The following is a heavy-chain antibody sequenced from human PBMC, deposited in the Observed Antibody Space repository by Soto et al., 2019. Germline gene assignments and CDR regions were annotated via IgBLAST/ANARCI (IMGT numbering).Heavy chain of an antibody. CDR3: SRHALPAVGSWYGGVSWFDL. CDR1: GAAINGGGYF. D-gene: IGHD6-13*01. CDR2: IYYTGNT. V-gene: IGHV4-39*01. J-gene: IGHJ5*02. Sequence: SETLSLTCSVSGAAINGGGYFWGWARQPPGRGLEWIGSIYYTGNTSLSPSLRSRVTMFVDTSNNQFSMKLRSLTAADTAVYFCSRHALPAVGSWYGGVSWFDLWGQGILVTVSS.